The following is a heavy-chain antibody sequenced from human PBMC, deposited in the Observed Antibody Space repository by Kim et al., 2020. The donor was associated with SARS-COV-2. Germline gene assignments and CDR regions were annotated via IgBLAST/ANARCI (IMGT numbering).Heavy chain of an antibody. J-gene: IGHJ5*02. CDR3: ARGRVSAVAGIGNWFDP. D-gene: IGHD6-19*01. CDR1: GFTFSSYA. Sequence: GGSLRLSCAASGFTFSSYAMHWVRQAPGKGLEWVAVISYDGSNKYYADSVKGRFTISRDNSKNTLYLQMNSLRAEDTAVYYCARGRVSAVAGIGNWFDP. V-gene: IGHV3-30*04. CDR2: ISYDGSNK.